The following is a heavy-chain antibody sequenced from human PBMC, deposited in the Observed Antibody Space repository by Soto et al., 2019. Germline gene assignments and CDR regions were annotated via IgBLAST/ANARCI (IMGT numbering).Heavy chain of an antibody. J-gene: IGHJ6*02. D-gene: IGHD6-13*01. CDR3: ARERAAAGGYYGMDV. Sequence: GGSLRLSCAASGFTFSSYAMHWVRHAPGKGLEWVAVISYDGSNKYYADSVKGRFTISRDNSKNTLYLQMNSLRAEDTAVYYCARERAAAGGYYGMDVWGQGTTVTVSS. CDR2: ISYDGSNK. V-gene: IGHV3-30-3*01. CDR1: GFTFSSYA.